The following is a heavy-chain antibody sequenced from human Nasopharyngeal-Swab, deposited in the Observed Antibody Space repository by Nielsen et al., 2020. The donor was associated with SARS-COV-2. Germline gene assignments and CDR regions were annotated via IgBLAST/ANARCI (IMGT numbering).Heavy chain of an antibody. CDR1: GYTFTGYY. V-gene: IGHV1-8*02. D-gene: IGHD2-15*01. Sequence: ASVKVSCKASGYTFTGYYMHWVRQAPGQGLEWMGRINPNSGNTGYAQKFQGRVTVTRNTSISTAYMELSSLRSEDTAVYYCARDTKDVYCSGGSCYSEGFDYWGQGTLVTVSS. CDR2: INPNSGNT. J-gene: IGHJ4*02. CDR3: ARDTKDVYCSGGSCYSEGFDY.